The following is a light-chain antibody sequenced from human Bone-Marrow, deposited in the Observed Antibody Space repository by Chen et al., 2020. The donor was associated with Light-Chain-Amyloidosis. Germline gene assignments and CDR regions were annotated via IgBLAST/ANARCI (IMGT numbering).Light chain of an antibody. CDR3: QYHDSGIASVI. CDR2: EDK. Sequence: NVILTQSHSVSESPGTTVTISCTGSSGSLVSNDVQWYQQCPGSDPTIVIYEDKQRPSAVPDRVSGSIDSSSNSASLSISGLKTEDDADYYCQYHDSGIASVIFGGGTKLTVL. CDR1: SGSLVSND. J-gene: IGLJ2*01. V-gene: IGLV6-57*02.